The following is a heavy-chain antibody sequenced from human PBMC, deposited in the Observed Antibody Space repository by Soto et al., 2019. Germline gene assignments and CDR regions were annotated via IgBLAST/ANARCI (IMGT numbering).Heavy chain of an antibody. D-gene: IGHD1-7*01. CDR2: TYCRSKWYH. Sequence: SQTLSLTCAISGDSVSSNSAAWNWIRQSPSRGLEWLGRTYCRSKWYHDYAISVKSRMTINPDTSKNQFSLQLNSVTPEDTAVYYCARAGNNWSYKFDFWGQGTPVTVSS. V-gene: IGHV6-1*01. CDR3: ARAGNNWSYKFDF. J-gene: IGHJ4*02. CDR1: GDSVSSNSAA.